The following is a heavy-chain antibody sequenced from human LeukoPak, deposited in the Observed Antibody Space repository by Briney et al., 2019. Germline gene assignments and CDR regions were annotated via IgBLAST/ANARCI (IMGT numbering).Heavy chain of an antibody. D-gene: IGHD4-17*01. Sequence: SETLSLTCGVSGTSFTSYYWSWLRQTPGTGMEWIGEVNHSGYTNMNPSLKSRVTISVDTSKNQFSLMMTSVTAADTAVYFCARMTTGHDYWGQGTLVTVSS. J-gene: IGHJ4*02. CDR3: ARMTTGHDY. CDR2: VNHSGYT. CDR1: GTSFTSYY. V-gene: IGHV4-34*01.